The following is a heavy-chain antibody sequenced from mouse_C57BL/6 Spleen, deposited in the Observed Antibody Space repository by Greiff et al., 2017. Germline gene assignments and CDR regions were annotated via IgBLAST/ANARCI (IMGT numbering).Heavy chain of an antibody. CDR2: INPSTGGT. J-gene: IGHJ2*01. CDR1: GYSFTGYY. V-gene: IGHV1-42*01. D-gene: IGHD1-1*01. Sequence: VQLQQSGPELVKPGASVKISCKASGYSFTGYYMNWVKQSPEKSLEWIGEINPSTGGTTYNQKFKAKATLTVDKSSSTAYMQLKSLTSEDSAVYYCARAPLTTVVGFDYWGQGTTLTVSS. CDR3: ARAPLTTVVGFDY.